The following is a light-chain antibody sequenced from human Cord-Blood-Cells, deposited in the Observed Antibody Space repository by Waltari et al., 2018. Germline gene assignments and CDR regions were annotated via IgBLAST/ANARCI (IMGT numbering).Light chain of an antibody. CDR3: QQLNSYPIT. CDR2: AAS. J-gene: IGKJ5*01. V-gene: IGKV1-9*01. Sequence: DIQLTQSPSFLSASVGDRVTITCRASQGISSYLAWYQQKPGKAPKLLIYAASTLQSGVPSRFSGSGSGTEFTLTSSSLQPEDFATYYCQQLNSYPITVVQGTRLEIK. CDR1: QGISSY.